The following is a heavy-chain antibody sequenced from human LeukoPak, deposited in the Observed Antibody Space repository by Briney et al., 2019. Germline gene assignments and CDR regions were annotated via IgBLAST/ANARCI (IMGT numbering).Heavy chain of an antibody. CDR3: SKDPNGDYVGASDM. CDR1: GLTFSNYA. J-gene: IGHJ3*02. Sequence: GGSLTLSCTASGLTFSNYATTWVRQAPGKGLEWVSSITGSGRGTYYADSVKGRFSVSRDNSQNTVFLHMNSLRADDTALYYCSKDPNGDYVGASDMWGPGTMVTVSS. V-gene: IGHV3-23*01. D-gene: IGHD4-17*01. CDR2: ITGSGRGT.